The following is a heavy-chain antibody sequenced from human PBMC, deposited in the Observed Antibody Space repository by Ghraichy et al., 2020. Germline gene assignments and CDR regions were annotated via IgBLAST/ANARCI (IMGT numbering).Heavy chain of an antibody. CDR3: ARDPGDILTGYHF. CDR1: GYTFTSYA. Sequence: ASVKVSCKASGYTFTSYAMHWVRQAPGQRLEWMGWINAGNGNTKYSQKFQGRVTITRDTSASTAYMELSSLRSEDTAVYYCARDPGDILTGYHFWGQGTLVTVSS. CDR2: INAGNGNT. D-gene: IGHD3-9*01. V-gene: IGHV1-3*01. J-gene: IGHJ4*02.